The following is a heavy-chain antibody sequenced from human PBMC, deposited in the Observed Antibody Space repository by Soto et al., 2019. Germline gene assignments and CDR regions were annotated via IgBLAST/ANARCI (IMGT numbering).Heavy chain of an antibody. D-gene: IGHD3-9*01. CDR2: ISGSGGGT. Sequence: GGSLRLSCAASGFTFRSYAMSWVRQTPGKGLEWVSGISGSGGGTYYADSVKGRFTISRDTSRDTLYLQMNSLRAEDTAVYHCAKGGYYEILTGYFSSWGQGTLVTVSS. CDR1: GFTFRSYA. V-gene: IGHV3-23*01. J-gene: IGHJ5*02. CDR3: AKGGYYEILTGYFSS.